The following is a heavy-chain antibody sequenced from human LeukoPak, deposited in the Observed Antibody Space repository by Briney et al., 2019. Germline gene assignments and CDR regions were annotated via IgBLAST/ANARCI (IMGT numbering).Heavy chain of an antibody. CDR3: ARDLRIDSSGYIPPYYFDY. CDR1: GFTFSDYY. Sequence: GGSLRLSCAASGFTFSDYYMSWIRQAPGKGREWVSYISSSGSTIYYADSVKGRFTISRDNAKNSLYLQMNSLRAEDTAVYYCARDLRIDSSGYIPPYYFDYWGHGTLVTVSS. D-gene: IGHD3-22*01. CDR2: ISSSGSTI. J-gene: IGHJ4*01. V-gene: IGHV3-11*01.